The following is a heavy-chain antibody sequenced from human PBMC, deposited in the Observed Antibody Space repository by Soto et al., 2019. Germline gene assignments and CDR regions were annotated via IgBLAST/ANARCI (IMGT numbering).Heavy chain of an antibody. D-gene: IGHD3-16*02. CDR3: ARPRGAYYDYVWGSYRYTYFDY. CDR1: GGTLTSYA. CDR2: IIPIFGTA. V-gene: IGHV1-69*13. Sequence: ASVKVACKASGGTLTSYAIRWVRRARGQGLEWMGGIIPIFGTANYAQKFQGRVTITADESTSTAYMELSSLRSEDTAVYYCARPRGAYYDYVWGSYRYTYFDYWGQGTLVTVSS. J-gene: IGHJ4*02.